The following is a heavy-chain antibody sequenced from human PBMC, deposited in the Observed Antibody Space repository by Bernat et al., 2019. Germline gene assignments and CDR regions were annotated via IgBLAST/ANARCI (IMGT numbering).Heavy chain of an antibody. CDR3: ARGADRYSYGWGYYFDY. J-gene: IGHJ4*02. CDR1: GYTFTSYA. D-gene: IGHD5-18*01. Sequence: QVQLVQSGAEVKKPGASVKVSCKASGYTFTSYAMHWVRQAPGQRLEWMGWINAGNGNTKYSQKFKGRVTITRDTSASTAYMELSSLRSEDTAVYYCARGADRYSYGWGYYFDYWGQGTLVTVSS. CDR2: INAGNGNT. V-gene: IGHV1-3*01.